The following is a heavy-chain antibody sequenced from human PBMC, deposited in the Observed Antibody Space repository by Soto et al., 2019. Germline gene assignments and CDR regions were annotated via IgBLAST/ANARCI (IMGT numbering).Heavy chain of an antibody. CDR2: ISSSSSYI. CDR3: ARWVDGYNSYYYYYYGMDV. Sequence: EVQLVESGGGLVKPGGSLRLSCAASGFTFSSYSMNWVRQAPGKGLEWVSSISSSSSYIYYADSVKGRFTISRDNAKNSLYLQMNSLRAEDTAVYYCARWVDGYNSYYYYYYGMDVWGQGTTVTVSS. D-gene: IGHD5-12*01. J-gene: IGHJ6*02. CDR1: GFTFSSYS. V-gene: IGHV3-21*01.